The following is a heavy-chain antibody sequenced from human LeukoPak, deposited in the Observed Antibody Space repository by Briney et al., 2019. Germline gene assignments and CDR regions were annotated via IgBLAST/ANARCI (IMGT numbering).Heavy chain of an antibody. V-gene: IGHV4-59*01. Sequence: PSETLSLTCTVSGGSISSYYWSWIRQPPGKGLEWIGYIYYSGNTYYNPSLKSRVTISVDTSKNQFSLKVNSVTAADTAVYYCARIKPLDPFDFWGQGTLVTVSS. J-gene: IGHJ3*01. CDR1: GGSISSYY. CDR2: IYYSGNT. CDR3: ARIKPLDPFDF.